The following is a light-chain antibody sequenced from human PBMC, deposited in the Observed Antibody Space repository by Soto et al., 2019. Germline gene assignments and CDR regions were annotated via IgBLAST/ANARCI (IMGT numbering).Light chain of an antibody. Sequence: PMTESPSSLSAYVGDRVTISCRASQTISTYLNWYQQKPGKAPRLLIYDASSLLSGVPSRFSGSGSGTDFTLTIASLQPEDFSTYYCQQSDSTPYTFGQGTKVDIK. CDR2: DAS. J-gene: IGKJ2*01. V-gene: IGKV1-39*01. CDR3: QQSDSTPYT. CDR1: QTISTY.